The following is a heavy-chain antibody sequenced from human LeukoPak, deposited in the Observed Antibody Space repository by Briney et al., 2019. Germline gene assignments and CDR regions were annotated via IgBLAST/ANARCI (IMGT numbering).Heavy chain of an antibody. V-gene: IGHV3-23*01. D-gene: IGHD1-1*01. CDR3: AKSRSGSANWALQIFDN. CDR1: GFTFSSFA. Sequence: GGSLRLSCAASGFTFSSFAMSWVRQAPGKGLEWVSVISGTGGSTYYADSVKGRFTISRDNSKNTLYLQMNSLRAEDTALYYCAKSRSGSANWALQIFDNWGRGTLVTVSS. J-gene: IGHJ4*02. CDR2: ISGTGGST.